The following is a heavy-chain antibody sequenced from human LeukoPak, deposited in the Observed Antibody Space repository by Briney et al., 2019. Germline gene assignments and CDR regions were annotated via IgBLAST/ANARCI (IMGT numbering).Heavy chain of an antibody. J-gene: IGHJ4*02. CDR1: GFTFSSYA. CDR3: AKDEGYDFWSGYD. Sequence: GGSLRLSCAASGFTFSSYAMSWVRQAPGKGLEWVSAISGSGGSTYYADSVKGRFTISRDNSKNTLYLQMNSLRAEDTAVHYCAKDEGYDFWSGYDWGQGTLVTVSS. V-gene: IGHV3-23*01. CDR2: ISGSGGST. D-gene: IGHD3-3*01.